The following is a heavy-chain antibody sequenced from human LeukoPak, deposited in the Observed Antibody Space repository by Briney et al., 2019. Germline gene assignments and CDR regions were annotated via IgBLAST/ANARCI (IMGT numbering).Heavy chain of an antibody. CDR2: IQYDGSDK. CDR3: ATKGVFDI. J-gene: IGHJ3*02. Sequence: GGSLRLSCAASGFTFSSYGMHWVRQAPGKGLEWVAFIQYDGSDKFYADSVKGRFTISRDSSKNTLYLQMNSLRAKDTGMYYCATKGVFDIWGQGTMVTVSS. V-gene: IGHV3-30*02. D-gene: IGHD2-8*01. CDR1: GFTFSSYG.